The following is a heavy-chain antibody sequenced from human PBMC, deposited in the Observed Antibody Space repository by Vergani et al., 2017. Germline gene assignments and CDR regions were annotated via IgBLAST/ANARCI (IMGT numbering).Heavy chain of an antibody. J-gene: IGHJ6*02. V-gene: IGHV3-20*01. CDR2: INWNGGST. CDR3: AREGDGYSSWVRPRVYGMDV. CDR1: GFTFDDYG. Sequence: EVQLVESGGGVVRPGGSLRLSCAASGFTFDDYGMSWVRQAPGKGLEWVSGINWNGGSTGYADSVKGRFTISRDNAKNSLYLQMNSLRAEDTALYHCAREGDGYSSWVRPRVYGMDVWGQGTTVTVSS. D-gene: IGHD5-24*01.